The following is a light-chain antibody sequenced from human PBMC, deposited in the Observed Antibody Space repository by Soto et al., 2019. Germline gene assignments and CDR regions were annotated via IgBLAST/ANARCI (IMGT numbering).Light chain of an antibody. CDR2: GAS. V-gene: IGKV3-20*01. CDR3: QQYSSSPPEFT. Sequence: EIVLTQSPGTLSVSPGERVTLSCRASQSGSSSYLAWYQQRPGQAPRLLIFGASYRATGIPDRFSGSGSGTDFTLTISRLEPEDFAVYYCQQYSSSPPEFTFGPGTKVDS. J-gene: IGKJ3*01. CDR1: QSGSSSY.